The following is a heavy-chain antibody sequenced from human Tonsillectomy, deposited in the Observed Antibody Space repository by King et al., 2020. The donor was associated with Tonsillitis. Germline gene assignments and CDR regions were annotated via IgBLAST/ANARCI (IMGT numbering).Heavy chain of an antibody. CDR3: ARDPRVMTPFTGYFQH. J-gene: IGHJ1*01. V-gene: IGHV3-30*01. CDR2: ISYDGNNK. CDR1: GFTFSRCA. Sequence: VQLVESGGGVVQPGRSLRLSCAASGFTFSRCAMHWVRQAPGKGLEWVSLISYDGNNKYYADSVKGRFTISRDNSKNTLYLQMNSLRAEDTAVYYCARDPRVMTPFTGYFQHWGQGTLVTVSS. D-gene: IGHD5-18*01.